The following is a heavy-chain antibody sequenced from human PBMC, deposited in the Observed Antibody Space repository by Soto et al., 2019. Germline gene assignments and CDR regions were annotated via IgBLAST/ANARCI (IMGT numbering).Heavy chain of an antibody. CDR2: IWYDGSNK. CDR1: GFTFSSYG. V-gene: IGHV3-33*06. D-gene: IGHD6-19*01. Sequence: QVQLVESGGGVVQPGRSLRLSCAASGFTFSSYGMHWVRQAPGKGLEWVAVIWYDGSNKYYADSVKGRFTISRDNSKNTLYLQMNSLRAEDTALYYCAKDMGPFIAVAAPGWFDPWGQGTLVTVSS. CDR3: AKDMGPFIAVAAPGWFDP. J-gene: IGHJ5*02.